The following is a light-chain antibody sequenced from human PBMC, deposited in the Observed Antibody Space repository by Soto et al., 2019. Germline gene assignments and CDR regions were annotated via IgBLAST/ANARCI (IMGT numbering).Light chain of an antibody. Sequence: IVLTQSPGTLSLSPGERATLSCRASQSVSSSYLAWYQQKAGQAPRLLIYGASSRATGIPDRFSGSGSGTDFTLTISRLEPEDFAVYYCQQYGSSLRTFGQGTKVDIK. CDR1: QSVSSSY. J-gene: IGKJ1*01. V-gene: IGKV3-20*01. CDR3: QQYGSSLRT. CDR2: GAS.